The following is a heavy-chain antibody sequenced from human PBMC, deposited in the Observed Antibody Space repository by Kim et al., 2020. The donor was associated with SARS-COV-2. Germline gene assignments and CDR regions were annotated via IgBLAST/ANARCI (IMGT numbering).Heavy chain of an antibody. CDR3: TTDSLSIFGVVIEGY. CDR2: IKSKTDGGTT. CDR1: GFTFSNAW. V-gene: IGHV3-15*01. D-gene: IGHD3-3*01. J-gene: IGHJ4*02. Sequence: GGSLRLSCAASGFTFSNAWMSWVRQAPGKGLEWVGRIKSKTDGGTTDYAAPVKGRFTISRDDSKNTLYLQMNSLKTEDTAVYYCTTDSLSIFGVVIEGYWGQGTLVTVSS.